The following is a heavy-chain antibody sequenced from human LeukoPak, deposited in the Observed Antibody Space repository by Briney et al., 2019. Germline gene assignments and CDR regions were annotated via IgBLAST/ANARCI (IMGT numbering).Heavy chain of an antibody. V-gene: IGHV4-61*02. CDR3: ARSGQLRFLEWPSSYNWFDP. CDR1: GDSISSGSYY. J-gene: IGHJ5*02. CDR2: TYTSGST. Sequence: PSETLSLTCTVSGDSISSGSYYWSWTRHPAGRGLEGFGRTYTSGSTNYNPSLKSRVSISLDTSKNQFSLKLSSVTAADTAVYYCARSGQLRFLEWPSSYNWFDPWGQGTLVTVSS. D-gene: IGHD3-3*01.